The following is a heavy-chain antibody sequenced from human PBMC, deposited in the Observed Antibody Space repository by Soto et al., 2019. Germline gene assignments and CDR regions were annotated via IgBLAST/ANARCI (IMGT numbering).Heavy chain of an antibody. J-gene: IGHJ4*02. CDR1: GGTFSSYA. CDR2: IIPIFGTA. V-gene: IGHV1-69*13. D-gene: IGHD6-6*01. CDR3: ATPENSSSSESRFDY. Sequence: GASVEVSCKASGGTFSSYASSWVRQAPGQGLEWMGGIIPIFGTANYAQKFQGRVTITADESTSTAYMELSSLRSEDTAVYYCATPENSSSSESRFDYWGQGTLVTVPQ.